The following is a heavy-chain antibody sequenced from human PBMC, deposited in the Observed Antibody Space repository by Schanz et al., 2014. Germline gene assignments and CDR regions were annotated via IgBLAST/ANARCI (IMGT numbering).Heavy chain of an antibody. CDR1: GYTFTGYS. CDR2: INPNSGGT. Sequence: QVPLVQSGADVKKPGASVKVSCTASGYTFTGYSMHWVRQAPGQGLEWMGRINPNSGGTNYAQKFQGRVTMTRETSISTVYMELTRLTFDDTAIYYCARDSDVSKYNLFDSWGQGTLVTVSS. J-gene: IGHJ5*01. V-gene: IGHV1-2*06. CDR3: ARDSDVSKYNLFDS.